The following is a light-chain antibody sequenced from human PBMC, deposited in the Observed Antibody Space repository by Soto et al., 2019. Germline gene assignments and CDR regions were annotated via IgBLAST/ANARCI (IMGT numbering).Light chain of an antibody. CDR2: GAS. V-gene: IGKV3-15*01. CDR1: PNVSSS. Sequence: EKVMTQSPATLSMFPGERATLSSRASPNVSSSLARYLQQPGAAPRLLIYGASTRATGIPARFSGSGSGTEFTLTISSLQSEDFAVYYCQQYSNWPSWTFGQGTKVDIK. CDR3: QQYSNWPSWT. J-gene: IGKJ1*01.